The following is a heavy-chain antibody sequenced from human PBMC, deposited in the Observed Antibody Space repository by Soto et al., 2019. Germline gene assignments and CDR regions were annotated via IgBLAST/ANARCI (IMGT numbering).Heavy chain of an antibody. D-gene: IGHD3-22*01. V-gene: IGHV3-23*01. CDR3: ARAQPTYSSSYFDY. J-gene: IGHJ4*02. CDR1: GFTFSSYA. Sequence: EVQLLEFGGDLVQPGGSLRLSCAASGFTFSSYAMSWVRQAPGKGLEWVSTISGRGDDTYYTDSVKGRFTISRDNSKNTLYVHMNSLRAEDTAVYYCARAQPTYSSSYFDYWGQGTLVTVSS. CDR2: ISGRGDDT.